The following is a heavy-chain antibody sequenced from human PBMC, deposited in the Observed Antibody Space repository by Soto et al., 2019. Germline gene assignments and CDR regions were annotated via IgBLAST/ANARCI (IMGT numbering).Heavy chain of an antibody. J-gene: IGHJ4*02. CDR3: ASSYDSSGYTFDY. Sequence: QLQLQESGSGLVKPSQTLSLTCAVSGGSISSGGYSWSWIRQPPGKGLEWMWYIYHSGSTYYNPSLKSRVTISVHRSKNQFSLKLSSVTAADTAVYYCASSYDSSGYTFDYWGQGTLVTVSS. CDR2: IYHSGST. CDR1: GGSISSGGYS. D-gene: IGHD3-22*01. V-gene: IGHV4-30-2*01.